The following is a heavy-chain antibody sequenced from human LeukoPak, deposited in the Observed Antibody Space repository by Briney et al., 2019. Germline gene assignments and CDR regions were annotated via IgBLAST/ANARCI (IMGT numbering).Heavy chain of an antibody. V-gene: IGHV4-59*08. CDR3: ARRAYSAAYWKHFDY. CDR1: GGSISSYY. Sequence: SESLSLTCTVSGGSISSYYWSWIRQPPGKGLEWIGYIYYSGSTNYNPSLKSRVTISVDTSKNQFSLKLNSVTAADTAVYFCARRAYSAAYWKHFDYWGQGTLVTVSS. D-gene: IGHD1-1*01. CDR2: IYYSGST. J-gene: IGHJ4*02.